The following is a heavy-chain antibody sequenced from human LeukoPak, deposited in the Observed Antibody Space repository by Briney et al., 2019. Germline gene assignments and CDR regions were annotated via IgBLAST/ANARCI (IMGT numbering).Heavy chain of an antibody. CDR2: ISNNGGTI. J-gene: IGHJ4*02. D-gene: IGHD2-15*01. CDR3: ARDFLEDTR. V-gene: IGHV3-48*01. Sequence: GGSLRLSCAASEFPFSTYNMNWVRQAPGKGLEWLSYISNNGGTIHYADSVKGRFTISRDNAQNSLYLQMNSLRAEDTAVYYCARDFLEDTRWGQGTLVTVSS. CDR1: EFPFSTYN.